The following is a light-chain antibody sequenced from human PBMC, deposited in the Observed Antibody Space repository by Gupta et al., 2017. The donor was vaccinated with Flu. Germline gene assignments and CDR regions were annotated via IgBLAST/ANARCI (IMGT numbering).Light chain of an antibody. Sequence: SPAALALSPGERATRSCRASQSVNNYLAWHRQKPGQAPRLLIYDASNRAAGIPARFSGSGSGTDFTLTISSLEPEDSAIYYCQQRYNWITFGQGTRLQIK. J-gene: IGKJ5*01. CDR3: QQRYNWIT. V-gene: IGKV3-11*01. CDR2: DAS. CDR1: QSVNNY.